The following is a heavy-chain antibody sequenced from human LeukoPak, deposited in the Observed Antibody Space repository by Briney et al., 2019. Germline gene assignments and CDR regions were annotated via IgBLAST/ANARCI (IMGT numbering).Heavy chain of an antibody. CDR1: GYTFTSYY. D-gene: IGHD3-22*01. CDR3: ARDPHDSSGYFFDY. Sequence: ASVKVSCKASGYTFTSYYIRWVRQAPGQGLEWMGIINPIGSNTNYAQKFQGRVTMTRDTSTSTVYMELSSLRSEDTAVYYCARDPHDSSGYFFDYWGQGTLVTVSS. J-gene: IGHJ4*02. CDR2: INPIGSNT. V-gene: IGHV1-46*01.